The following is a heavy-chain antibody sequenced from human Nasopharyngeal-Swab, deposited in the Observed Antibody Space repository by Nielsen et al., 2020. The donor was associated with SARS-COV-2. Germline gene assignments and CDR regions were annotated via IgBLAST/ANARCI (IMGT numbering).Heavy chain of an antibody. CDR2: IIPILGIA. Sequence: SVKVSCKASGGTFSSYAISWVRQAPGQGLEWMGRIIPILGIANYAQKFQGRVTITADKSTSTAYMELSSLRSEDTAVYYYARDFRDTAMVKEYGMDVWGQGTTVTVSS. V-gene: IGHV1-69*04. D-gene: IGHD5-18*01. CDR1: GGTFSSYA. CDR3: ARDFRDTAMVKEYGMDV. J-gene: IGHJ6*02.